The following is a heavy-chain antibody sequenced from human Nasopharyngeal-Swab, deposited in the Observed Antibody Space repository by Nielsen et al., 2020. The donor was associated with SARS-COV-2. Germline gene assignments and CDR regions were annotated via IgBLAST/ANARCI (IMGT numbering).Heavy chain of an antibody. CDR2: IYYSGST. CDR3: ARDPSTITMVRGVIPHGAFDI. D-gene: IGHD3-10*01. Sequence: LRLSCTVSGGSISSSSYYWGWIRQPPGKGLEWIGSIYYSGSTYYNPSLKSRVTISVDTSKNQFSLRLSSVTAADTAVYYCARDPSTITMVRGVIPHGAFDIWGQGTMVTVSS. J-gene: IGHJ3*02. V-gene: IGHV4-39*02. CDR1: GGSISSSSYY.